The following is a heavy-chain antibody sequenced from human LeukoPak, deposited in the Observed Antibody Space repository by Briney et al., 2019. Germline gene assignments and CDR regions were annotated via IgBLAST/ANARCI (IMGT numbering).Heavy chain of an antibody. V-gene: IGHV3-7*03. CDR2: IKQDGSEK. J-gene: IGHJ5*02. Sequence: PSETLSLTCTVSGGSISSYYWSWIRQPPGKGLEWVANIKQDGSEKYYVDSVKGRFTISRDNAKNSLYLQMNSLRAEDTAVYYCAGGRRQFDPWGQGTLVTVSS. CDR3: AGGRRQFDP. D-gene: IGHD3-16*01. CDR1: GGSISSYY.